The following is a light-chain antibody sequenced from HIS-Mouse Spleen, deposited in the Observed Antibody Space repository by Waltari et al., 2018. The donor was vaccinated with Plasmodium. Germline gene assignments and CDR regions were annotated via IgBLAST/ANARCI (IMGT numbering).Light chain of an antibody. J-gene: IGLJ3*02. Sequence: QSALTQPASVSGSPGQSITISCTGTRRDVGTYNLVPWYQQHPGKAPKLMIYEGSKRPSGVSNRFSGSKSGNTASLTISGLQAEDEADYYCCSYAGSSTFVFGGGTKLTVL. CDR2: EGS. CDR3: CSYAGSSTFV. V-gene: IGLV2-23*03. CDR1: RRDVGTYNL.